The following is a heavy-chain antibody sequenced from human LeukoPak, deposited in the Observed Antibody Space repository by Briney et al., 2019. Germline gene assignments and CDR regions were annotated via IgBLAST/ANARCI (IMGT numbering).Heavy chain of an antibody. CDR1: GFAFSSYE. CDR2: ISSSGNTI. D-gene: IGHD2-21*01. CDR3: AKQGLIQQILRYYFDY. Sequence: PGGSLRLSCAPSGFAFSSYEMNWVRQAPGRGLEWVSYISSSGNTIHYADSVKGRFTISRDNAKNSLYLQMNSLRAEDTAVYYCAKQGLIQQILRYYFDYWGQGTLVTVSS. V-gene: IGHV3-48*03. J-gene: IGHJ4*02.